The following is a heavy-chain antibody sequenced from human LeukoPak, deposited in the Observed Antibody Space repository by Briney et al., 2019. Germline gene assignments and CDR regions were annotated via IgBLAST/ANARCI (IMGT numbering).Heavy chain of an antibody. V-gene: IGHV1-18*01. CDR2: ISAYNGNT. Sequence: GASVKVSCKASGYTFTSYGISWVRQAPGQGREWMGWISAYNGNTNYAQKLQGRVTMTTDTSTSTAYMELRSLRSDDTAVYYCARAAFLRSDILTGYSWYYYYYYMDVWGKGTTVTVSS. J-gene: IGHJ6*03. CDR1: GYTFTSYG. D-gene: IGHD3-9*01. CDR3: ARAAFLRSDILTGYSWYYYYYYMDV.